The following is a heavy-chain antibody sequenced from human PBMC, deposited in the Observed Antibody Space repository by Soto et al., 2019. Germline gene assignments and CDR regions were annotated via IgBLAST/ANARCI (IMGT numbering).Heavy chain of an antibody. CDR3: ARFTVTTEYYYSGMDV. CDR2: IIPIFGTA. CDR1: GGTFSSYA. D-gene: IGHD4-17*01. V-gene: IGHV1-69*06. J-gene: IGHJ6*02. Sequence: SVKVSCKASGGTFSSYAISWVRQAPGQGLEWMGGIIPIFGTANYAQKFQGRVTITADKSTSTAYMELRSPRSEDTAVYYCARFTVTTEYYYSGMDVWGQGTTVTVS.